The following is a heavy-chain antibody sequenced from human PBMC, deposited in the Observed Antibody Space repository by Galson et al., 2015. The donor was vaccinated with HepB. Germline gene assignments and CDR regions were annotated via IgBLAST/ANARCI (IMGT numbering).Heavy chain of an antibody. V-gene: IGHV2-70*11. J-gene: IGHJ4*02. CDR3: ARSYPIAAAGNPPFDY. CDR1: GFSLSTSGMC. Sequence: PALVTPTQTLTLTCTFSGFSLSTSGMCVSWIRQPPGKALEWLARIDWDDDKYYSTSLKTRLTISKDTSKNQVVLTMTNMDPVDTATYYCARSYPIAAAGNPPFDYWGQGTLVTVSS. CDR2: IDWDDDK. D-gene: IGHD6-13*01.